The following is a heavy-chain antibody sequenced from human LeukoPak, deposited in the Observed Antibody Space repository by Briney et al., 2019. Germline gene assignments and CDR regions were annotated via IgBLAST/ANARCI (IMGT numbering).Heavy chain of an antibody. D-gene: IGHD5-18*01. J-gene: IGHJ4*02. CDR1: GFTVSSNY. V-gene: IGHV3-53*01. Sequence: GGSLRLSCAASGFTVSSNYMTWVRQAPGKGLEGVSVIYNGGSTYYADSVKGRFTISRDNSKNTLYLQMNSLRAEDTAVYYCAKVRGYTYGDDYWGQGTLVTVSS. CDR3: AKVRGYTYGDDY. CDR2: IYNGGST.